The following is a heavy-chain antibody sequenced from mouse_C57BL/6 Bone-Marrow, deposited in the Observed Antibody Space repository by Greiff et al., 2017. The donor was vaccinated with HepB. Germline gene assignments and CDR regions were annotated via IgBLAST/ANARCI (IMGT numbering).Heavy chain of an antibody. CDR3: ANFYPWFAY. V-gene: IGHV1-82*01. D-gene: IGHD2-1*01. Sequence: QVQLQQSGPELVKPGASVKISCKASGYAFSSSWMNWVKQRPGKGLEWIGRSYPGDGDTNYNGKFKGKATLTADKSSSTAYMQLSSLTSEDSAVYFCANFYPWFAYWGQGTLVTVSA. CDR1: GYAFSSSW. J-gene: IGHJ3*01. CDR2: SYPGDGDT.